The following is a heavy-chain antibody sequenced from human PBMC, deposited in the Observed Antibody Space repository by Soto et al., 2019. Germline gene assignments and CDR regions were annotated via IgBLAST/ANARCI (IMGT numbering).Heavy chain of an antibody. V-gene: IGHV3-23*01. CDR1: GFTFGTSA. CDR3: ASAKAVVGAALGV. J-gene: IGHJ3*01. D-gene: IGHD2-15*01. CDR2: KGGHRGRT. Sequence: PGGSLTLSCIDSGFTFGTSAMTWARQVPGQGMEWVARISAKGGHRGRTYYAEDAKARVTIPRDNSKDKLSLQMDRVRGANTATYYGASAKAVVGAALGVWGQGTKVTVSS.